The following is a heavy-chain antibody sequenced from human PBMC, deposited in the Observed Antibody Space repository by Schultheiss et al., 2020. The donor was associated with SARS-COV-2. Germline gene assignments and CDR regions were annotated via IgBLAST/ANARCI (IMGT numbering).Heavy chain of an antibody. CDR3: AKMMNRMVYAALNFDY. D-gene: IGHD2-8*01. CDR2: ISGSGGST. CDR1: GFTFSGSG. V-gene: IGHV3-23*01. J-gene: IGHJ4*02. Sequence: GGSLRLSCAASGFTFSGSGMHWVRQAPGKGLEWVSAISGSGGSTYYADSVKGRFTISRDNSKNTLYLQMNSLRAEDTAVYYCAKMMNRMVYAALNFDYWGQGTLVTVSS.